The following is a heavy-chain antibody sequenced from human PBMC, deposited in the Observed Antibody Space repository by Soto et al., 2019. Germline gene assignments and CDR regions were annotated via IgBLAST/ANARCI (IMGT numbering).Heavy chain of an antibody. CDR3: ARSYCSGGSCYSGLWWPPDHFYY. CDR1: GFTFSSYG. D-gene: IGHD2-15*01. CDR2: IWYDGSNK. J-gene: IGHJ4*02. V-gene: IGHV3-33*01. Sequence: QVQLVESGGGVVQPGRSLRLSCAASGFTFSSYGMHWVRQAPGKGLEWVAVIWYDGSNKYYADSVKGRFTISRDNSKNTLYLQINSLRAEDTAVYYCARSYCSGGSCYSGLWWPPDHFYYWGQGTLVTVSS.